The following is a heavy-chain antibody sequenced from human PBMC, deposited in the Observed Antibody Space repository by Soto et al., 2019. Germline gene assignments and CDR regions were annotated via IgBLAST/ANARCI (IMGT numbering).Heavy chain of an antibody. D-gene: IGHD1-26*01. CDR3: ARDRVGVSSNWFDS. CDR2: INHSGTT. CDR1: GGSFSGYY. V-gene: IGHV4-34*01. Sequence: PSETLSLTCAVYGGSFSGYYWSWIRQPPGKGLEWIGEINHSGTTDYNPSLKSRVTISVDTSKNQFSLRLSSVTAADTAMYYCARDRVGVSSNWFDSWGRGTLVTVSS. J-gene: IGHJ5*01.